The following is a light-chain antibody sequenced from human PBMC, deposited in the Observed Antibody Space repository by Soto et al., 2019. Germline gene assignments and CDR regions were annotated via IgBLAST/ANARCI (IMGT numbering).Light chain of an antibody. CDR1: QSVSSSY. Sequence: EVVWTQAVVTVSLSPVERGTLSSRSSQSVSSSYLAWYQQKPGQAPRLLIYGASSRATGIPDRFSGSGSGTDFTLTISRLELEGFAVYYCQQYSSAPSTVGGGTKVDIK. V-gene: IGKV3-20*01. CDR2: GAS. CDR3: QQYSSAPST. J-gene: IGKJ4*01.